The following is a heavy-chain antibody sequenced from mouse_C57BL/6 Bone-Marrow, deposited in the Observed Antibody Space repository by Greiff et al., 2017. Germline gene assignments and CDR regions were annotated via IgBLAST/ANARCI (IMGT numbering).Heavy chain of an antibody. D-gene: IGHD1-1*01. CDR2: IYPGGGYT. V-gene: IGHV1-63*01. CDR1: GYTFTNYW. J-gene: IGHJ3*01. Sequence: VQLQQSGAELVRPGTSVKMSCKASGYTFTNYWIGWAKQRPGHGLEWIGDIYPGGGYTNYNEKFKGKATLTADKSSSTAYMQVSSLTSEDSAIYYCAAGSSPAWFAYWGQGTLVTVSA. CDR3: AAGSSPAWFAY.